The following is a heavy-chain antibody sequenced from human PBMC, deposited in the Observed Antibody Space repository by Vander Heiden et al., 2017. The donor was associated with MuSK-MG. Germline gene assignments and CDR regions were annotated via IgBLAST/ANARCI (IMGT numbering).Heavy chain of an antibody. CDR2: IGFSGGTT. Sequence: EVQLLESGGGLVQPGGSLRLSCAASGFTFRRYAMSWVRQAPGKGLEWVSGIGFSGGTTYYADSVKGRFTISRDNSKDTLYLHMNSLRAEDTAVYYCAKDRSSGSGTYFDYWGQGTLVTVSS. CDR1: GFTFRRYA. V-gene: IGHV3-23*01. J-gene: IGHJ4*02. D-gene: IGHD3-10*01. CDR3: AKDRSSGSGTYFDY.